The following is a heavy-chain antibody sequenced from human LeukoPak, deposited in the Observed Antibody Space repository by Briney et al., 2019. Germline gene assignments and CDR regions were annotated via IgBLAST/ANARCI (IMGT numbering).Heavy chain of an antibody. V-gene: IGHV1-8*01. CDR3: ARGRGYCSGGSCELDY. CDR1: GYTSTSYD. J-gene: IGHJ4*02. CDR2: MNPNSGNT. Sequence: ASVKVSCKASGYTSTSYDINWVRQATGQGLEWMGWMNPNSGNTGYAQKFQGRVTMTRNTSISTAYMELSSLRSEDTAVYYCARGRGYCSGGSCELDYWGQGTLVTVSS. D-gene: IGHD2-15*01.